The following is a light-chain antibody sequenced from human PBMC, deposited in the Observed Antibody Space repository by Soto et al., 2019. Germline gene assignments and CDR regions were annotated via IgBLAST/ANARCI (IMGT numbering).Light chain of an antibody. CDR2: DAS. CDR1: QSISNW. J-gene: IGKJ4*01. CDR3: QQYNSYSPLT. Sequence: DIQMTQSPSTLSGSVGDRVTITCRASQSISNWLAWYQHKPGKAPNLLIYDASSLESGVPSRFSGSGSGTEFTLTISSLQTDDFSTYYCQQYNSYSPLTFGGGTKVDI. V-gene: IGKV1-5*01.